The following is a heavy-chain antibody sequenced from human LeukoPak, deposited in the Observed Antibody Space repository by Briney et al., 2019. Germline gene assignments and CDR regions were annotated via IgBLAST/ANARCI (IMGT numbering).Heavy chain of an antibody. CDR1: GYTFTSYD. V-gene: IGHV1-8*01. CDR3: ARERTPYYYMDV. D-gene: IGHD2-2*01. J-gene: IGHJ6*03. Sequence: ASVKVSRKASGYTFTSYDINWVRQATGQGLEWMGWMNPNSGNTGYAQKFQGRVTMTRNTSISTAYMELSSLRSEDTAVYYCARERTPYYYMDVWGKGTTVTVSS. CDR2: MNPNSGNT.